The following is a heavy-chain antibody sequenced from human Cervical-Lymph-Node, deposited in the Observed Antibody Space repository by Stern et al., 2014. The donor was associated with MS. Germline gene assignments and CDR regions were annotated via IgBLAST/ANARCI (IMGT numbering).Heavy chain of an antibody. D-gene: IGHD1-26*01. CDR1: GFTSSDHY. CDR3: TSRHSGSSDY. V-gene: IGHV3-72*01. J-gene: IGHJ4*02. CDR2: SRNKANNYII. Sequence: EVQLVQSGGGLVQPGGSLRLSCAASGFTSSDHYMDWVRQAPGKGLEWVGRSRNKANNYIIEYAASVKGRFTNSRDDSKNSLYLQINSLKTEDTAVYYCTSRHSGSSDYWGQGTLVAVSS.